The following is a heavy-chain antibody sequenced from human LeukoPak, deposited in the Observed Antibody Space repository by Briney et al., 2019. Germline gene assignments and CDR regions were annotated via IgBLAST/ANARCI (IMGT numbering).Heavy chain of an antibody. Sequence: ASVKVSCKASGYTFTSYDINWVRQATGQGLEWMGWMNPNSGNTGYAQKFQGRVTMTRNTSISTAYMELSSLRSEDTAVYYCARTVRGVIISHYWGQGTLVTVSS. CDR2: MNPNSGNT. V-gene: IGHV1-8*01. J-gene: IGHJ4*02. CDR1: GYTFTSYD. D-gene: IGHD3-10*01. CDR3: ARTVRGVIISHY.